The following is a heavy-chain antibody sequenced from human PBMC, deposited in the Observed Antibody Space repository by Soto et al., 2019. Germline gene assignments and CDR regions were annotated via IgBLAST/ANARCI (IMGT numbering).Heavy chain of an antibody. CDR1: GGTFSSYA. Sequence: QVQLVQSGAEVKKPGSSVKVSCKASGGTFSSYAISWVRQAPGQGLEWMGGIIPIFGTANYAQKFQARVTITADESTSTAYMELSSLRSEDTAVYYCARDYCSSTSCYSGWYFDLWGRGTLVTVSS. CDR3: ARDYCSSTSCYSGWYFDL. J-gene: IGHJ2*01. D-gene: IGHD2-2*01. CDR2: IIPIFGTA. V-gene: IGHV1-69*01.